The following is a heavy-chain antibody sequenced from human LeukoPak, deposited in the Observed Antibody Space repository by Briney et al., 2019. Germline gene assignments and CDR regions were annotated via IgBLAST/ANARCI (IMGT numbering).Heavy chain of an antibody. D-gene: IGHD5-24*01. Sequence: GGSLRLSCTASGFTFSSYGMSWVRQAPGKGLEWVSAISGSGVTTYYADSVKGRFTISRDNAKNSLYLQMNSLRAEDTALYYCARDGYYYYYYMDVWGKGTTVTVSS. J-gene: IGHJ6*03. CDR1: GFTFSSYG. CDR3: ARDGYYYYYYMDV. V-gene: IGHV3-23*01. CDR2: ISGSGVTT.